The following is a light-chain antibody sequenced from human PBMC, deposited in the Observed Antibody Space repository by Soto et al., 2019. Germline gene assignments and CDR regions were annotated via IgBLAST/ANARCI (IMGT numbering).Light chain of an antibody. CDR3: QQYNKWPPAT. V-gene: IGKV3-20*01. J-gene: IGKJ5*01. CDR2: GAS. Sequence: EIVLTQSPGTLSLSPGERATLSCRALQSVSSSYLAWYQQKPGQAPRLLIWGASSRATGIPDRFSGSGSGTEFTLTISSLQSEDFAVYYCQQYNKWPPATFGQGTRLEIK. CDR1: QSVSSSY.